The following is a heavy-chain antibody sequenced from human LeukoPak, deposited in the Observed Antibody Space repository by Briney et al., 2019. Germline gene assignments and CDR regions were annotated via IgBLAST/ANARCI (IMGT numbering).Heavy chain of an antibody. CDR3: ARDFLHSSXSRPFDY. CDR2: ISGNGGTT. D-gene: IGHD2-2*01. Sequence: GGSLRLSCAASGFTFSTYGMSWVRQAPGKGLEWGSAISGNGGTTYYADSVKGRFTISRDNAKNSLYLQMDSLRAEDTAVYYCARDFLHSSXSRPFDYWGXGTXVXVSS. V-gene: IGHV3-23*01. CDR1: GFTFSTYG. J-gene: IGHJ4*01.